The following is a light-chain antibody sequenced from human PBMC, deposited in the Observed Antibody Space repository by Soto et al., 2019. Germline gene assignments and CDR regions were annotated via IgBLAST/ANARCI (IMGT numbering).Light chain of an antibody. CDR2: DGA. CDR1: RSYVVGSHF. Sequence: SLLTQPASGSESAGQSISISSPGTRSYVVGSHFVCWYQQHPGEPPKLIIYDGANDSTRVSNRVSGSKSGSTASLIISRLQSEDEADYYCVTTTSSTTDVFATETKVTV. J-gene: IGLJ1*01. V-gene: IGLV2-14*03. CDR3: VTTTSSTTDV.